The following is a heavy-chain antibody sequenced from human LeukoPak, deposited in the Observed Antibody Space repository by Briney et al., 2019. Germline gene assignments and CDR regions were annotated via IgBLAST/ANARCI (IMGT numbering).Heavy chain of an antibody. V-gene: IGHV4-59*01. CDR3: ARGPYGDYHFDY. D-gene: IGHD4-17*01. Sequence: SETLSLTCTVSGGSISGYYWSWIRQPPGKGLEWIGYIYYSGSTNYNPSLKSRVTISVDTSKNQFSLKLSSVTAADTAVYYCARGPYGDYHFDYWGQGTLVTVSS. CDR1: GGSISGYY. J-gene: IGHJ4*02. CDR2: IYYSGST.